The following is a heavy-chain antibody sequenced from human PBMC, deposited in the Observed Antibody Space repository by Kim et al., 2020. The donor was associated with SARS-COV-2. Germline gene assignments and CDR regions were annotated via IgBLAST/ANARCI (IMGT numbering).Heavy chain of an antibody. CDR2: INWNGGST. D-gene: IGHD6-13*01. J-gene: IGHJ6*01. Sequence: GGSLRLSCAASGFTFDDYGMNWVRQAPGKGLEWVSGINWNGGSTGYADSVKGRFTISRDNAKNSLYLQMNTLRAEDTALYHCARARPSGYSSSWSADGCYYDMDVWGQGTTVTVSS. CDR1: GFTFDDYG. CDR3: ARARPSGYSSSWSADGCYYDMDV. V-gene: IGHV3-20*01.